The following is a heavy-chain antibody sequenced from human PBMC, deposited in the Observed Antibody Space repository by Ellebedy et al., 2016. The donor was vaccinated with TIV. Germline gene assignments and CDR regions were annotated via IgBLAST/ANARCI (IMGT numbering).Heavy chain of an antibody. CDR2: ITYDGSNK. Sequence: GESLKISCAASGFPFDSYVMNWVRQAPGKGLEWVALITYDGSNKYFADSVQGRFPISRDNSQNTLYLLMNSLRGDDTAIYYCATALNHVDTVSTAPLDCWGQGTLVTVSS. D-gene: IGHD5/OR15-5a*01. J-gene: IGHJ4*02. CDR3: ATALNHVDTVSTAPLDC. CDR1: GFPFDSYV. V-gene: IGHV3-30*04.